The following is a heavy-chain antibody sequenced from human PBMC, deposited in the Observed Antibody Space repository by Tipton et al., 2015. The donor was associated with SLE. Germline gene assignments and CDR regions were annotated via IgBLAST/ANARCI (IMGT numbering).Heavy chain of an antibody. J-gene: IGHJ4*02. CDR2: IYSAGST. D-gene: IGHD1-1*01. CDR3: ARDDGSGYLSSWYNFDH. CDR1: GFSVKNNY. V-gene: IGHV3-66*01. Sequence: SLRLSCTASGFSVKNNYMSWVRLAPGKGLEWLSIIYSAGSTNYAESVKDRFTISRDISKNTVYLQMNSLRAEDTAVYHCARDDGSGYLSSWYNFDHWGQGTLVTVSS.